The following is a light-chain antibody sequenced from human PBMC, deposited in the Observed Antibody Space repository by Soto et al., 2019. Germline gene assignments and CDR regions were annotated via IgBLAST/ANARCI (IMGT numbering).Light chain of an antibody. CDR2: AVS. CDR3: QQRSNGPFT. J-gene: IGKJ3*01. V-gene: IGKV3-11*01. CDR1: QSVSSY. Sequence: EIVLTQSPATLSLSPGERATLSCRASQSVSSYLAWYQQKPGQAPSLLIYAVSNRATGIPARFSGSGSGTDFTLTISSLEPEDFAVYYCQQRSNGPFTFGPGTKVDIK.